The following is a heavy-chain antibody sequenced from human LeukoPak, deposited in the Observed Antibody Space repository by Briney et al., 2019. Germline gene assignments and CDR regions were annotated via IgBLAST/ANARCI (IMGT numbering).Heavy chain of an antibody. CDR1: GGSISGGSYY. D-gene: IGHD5-24*01. CDR3: ASRRGRYDY. V-gene: IGHV4-61*02. CDR2: TSTSGST. J-gene: IGHJ4*02. Sequence: SETLSLTCTISGGSISGGSYYWSWIRQPAGKGLEWIGRTSTSGSTNYNPSLKSRVTISVDTSKNQFSLKLSSPTAADTAVYYCASRRGRYDYWGQGTLVTVSS.